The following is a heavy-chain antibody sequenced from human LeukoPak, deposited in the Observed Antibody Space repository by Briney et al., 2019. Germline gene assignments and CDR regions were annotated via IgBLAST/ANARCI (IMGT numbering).Heavy chain of an antibody. CDR1: GGSISSGGFS. J-gene: IGHJ4*02. Sequence: SQTLSLTCAVSGGSISSGGFSWSWIRQPPGKGLEWIGYIYYSGSTNYNPSLKSRVTISVDMSKNQFSLKLSSVTAADTAVYYCARLPDTAMDYYFDYWGQGTLVTVSS. V-gene: IGHV4-30-4*07. CDR2: IYYSGST. D-gene: IGHD5-18*01. CDR3: ARLPDTAMDYYFDY.